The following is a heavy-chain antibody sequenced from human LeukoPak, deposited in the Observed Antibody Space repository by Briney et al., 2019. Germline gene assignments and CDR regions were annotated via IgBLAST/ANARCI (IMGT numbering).Heavy chain of an antibody. J-gene: IGHJ4*02. CDR1: GFTFSSYA. V-gene: IGHV3-30-3*01. D-gene: IGHD2-2*01. CDR2: ISYDGSNK. CDR3: ARDGLRYCSSTSCYGGPRY. Sequence: PGRSLRLSCAASGFTFSSYAMHWVRQAPGKGLEWVAVISYDGSNKYYADSVKGRFTISRDNSKNTLYLQMNSLRAEDTAVYYCARDGLRYCSSTSCYGGPRYWGQGTLVTVSS.